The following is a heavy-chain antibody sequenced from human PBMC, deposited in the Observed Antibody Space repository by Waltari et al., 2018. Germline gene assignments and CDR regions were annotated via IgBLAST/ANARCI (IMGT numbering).Heavy chain of an antibody. D-gene: IGHD6-6*01. V-gene: IGHV3-15*01. CDR2: IKSRTDGGTT. CDR3: TTDRGIGPRPLFDS. J-gene: IGHJ4*02. CDR1: GFSVTNAW. Sequence: DVQLVESGGGLVKPGGSLRLSCAVSGFSVTNAWMGWVRQAPGKGLVWVGRIKSRTDGGTTDYATPMKGRFSISRDESQNTLYLQMNSLKTEDTAFYHCTTDRGIGPRPLFDSWGQGTLVTVSS.